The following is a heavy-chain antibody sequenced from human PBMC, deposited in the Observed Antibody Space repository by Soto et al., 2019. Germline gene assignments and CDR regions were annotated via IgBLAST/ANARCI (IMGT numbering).Heavy chain of an antibody. J-gene: IGHJ4*02. CDR1: GGSISSSSYY. CDR2: IFYSGST. Sequence: SETLSLTCTVSGGSISSSSYYWGWIRQPPGKGLEWIGSIFYSGSTYYNPSLKSRVTMSVDTSKKQFSLNLNSVTAADTAVYYCARGDYASGTFPIDYWGQGKLVTVSS. CDR3: ARGDYASGTFPIDY. V-gene: IGHV4-39*07. D-gene: IGHD3-10*01.